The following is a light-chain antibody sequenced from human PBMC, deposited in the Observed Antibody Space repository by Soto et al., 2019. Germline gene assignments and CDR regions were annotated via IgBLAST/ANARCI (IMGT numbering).Light chain of an antibody. CDR2: GAS. V-gene: IGKV1-39*01. Sequence: DIQMTQSPSSLSASVGDRVTITCRASQSISSYLTWFQQKPGIAPNVLIYGASTLQSAVSSRFTGSGSGTDFTLTINSLQPEDLATYYCQQRYTTPYTFGQGTKVEIK. CDR3: QQRYTTPYT. J-gene: IGKJ2*01. CDR1: QSISSY.